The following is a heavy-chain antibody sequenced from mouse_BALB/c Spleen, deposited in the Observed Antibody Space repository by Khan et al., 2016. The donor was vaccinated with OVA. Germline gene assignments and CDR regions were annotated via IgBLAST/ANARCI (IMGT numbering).Heavy chain of an antibody. D-gene: IGHD1-2*01. CDR3: ARRNYFGYTFAY. CDR2: ISPGSGDT. V-gene: IGHV1-77*01. J-gene: IGHJ3*01. Sequence: QVQLQQSGAELARPGASVKLSCKASGYTFTDYYINWVKQRTGQGLEWIGEISPGSGDTYYNEKFKGKATLTADKSSRTAYKQISSLTAEAFAFYFCARRNYFGYTFAYWGQGTLVTVSA. CDR1: GYTFTDYY.